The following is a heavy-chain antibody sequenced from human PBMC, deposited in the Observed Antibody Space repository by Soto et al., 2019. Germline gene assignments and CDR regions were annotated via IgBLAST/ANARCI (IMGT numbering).Heavy chain of an antibody. CDR3: AKEYYYDSSGYYGRVAYYYYGMDV. V-gene: IGHV3-30*18. J-gene: IGHJ6*02. CDR2: ISYDGSNK. CDR1: GFTFSSYG. D-gene: IGHD3-22*01. Sequence: QVQLVESGGGVVQPGRSLRLSCAASGFTFSSYGMHWVRQAPGKGLEWVAVISYDGSNKYYADSVKGRFTISRDNSKNTLHLQMNSLRAEDTAVYYCAKEYYYDSSGYYGRVAYYYYGMDVWGQGSTVTVSS.